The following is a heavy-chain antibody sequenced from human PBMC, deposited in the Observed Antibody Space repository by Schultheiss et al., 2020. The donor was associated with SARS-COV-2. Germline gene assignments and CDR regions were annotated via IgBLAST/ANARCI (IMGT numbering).Heavy chain of an antibody. CDR1: GYSISSGYY. CDR2: IYTSGST. J-gene: IGHJ5*02. D-gene: IGHD4-11*01. V-gene: IGHV4-4*07. CDR3: ARGYSKTTFNWFDP. Sequence: GSLRLSCAVSGYSISSGYYWSWIRQPAGKGLEWIGRIYTSGSTNYNPSLKSRVSMSVDTSKNQVSLKLSSVTAADTAVYFCARGYSKTTFNWFDPWGQGTLVTVSS.